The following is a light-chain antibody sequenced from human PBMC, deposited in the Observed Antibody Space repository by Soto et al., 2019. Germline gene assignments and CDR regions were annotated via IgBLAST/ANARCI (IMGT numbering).Light chain of an antibody. J-gene: IGKJ1*01. V-gene: IGKV3-15*01. CDR2: DAS. CDR3: HQYNSWPRT. Sequence: EIVMTQSPDTLSVSPGGRATLSCRTSQSITTKLAWYQQKPGQSPRLLISDASTRATGIPARFSGSGSDTEFTLTISSLHSEDFALYFCHQYNSWPRTFVQGTNVEI. CDR1: QSITTK.